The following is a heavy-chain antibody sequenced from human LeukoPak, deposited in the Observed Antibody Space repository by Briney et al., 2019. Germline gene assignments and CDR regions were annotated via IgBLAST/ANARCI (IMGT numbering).Heavy chain of an antibody. CDR2: IYYSGST. V-gene: IGHV4-30-4*01. J-gene: IGHJ4*02. Sequence: SETLSLTCTVSGGSISSGDYYWSWIRQPPGKGLEWIGYIYYSGSTYYNPSLKSRVTISVDTSKNQFSLKLSSVTAADMAVYHCARAPYYYDSSGYYDYWGQGTLVTVSS. CDR1: GGSISSGDYY. D-gene: IGHD3-22*01. CDR3: ARAPYYYDSSGYYDY.